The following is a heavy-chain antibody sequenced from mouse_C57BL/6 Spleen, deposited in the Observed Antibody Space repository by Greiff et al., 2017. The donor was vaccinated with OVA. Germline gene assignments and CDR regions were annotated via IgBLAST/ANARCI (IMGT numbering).Heavy chain of an antibody. V-gene: IGHV1-54*01. CDR1: GYAFTNYL. D-gene: IGHD1-1*01. CDR2: INPGSGGT. J-gene: IGHJ2*01. CDR3: ARRGTTVVATGFDY. Sequence: QVQLQQSGAELVRPGTSVKVSCKASGYAFTNYLIEWVKQRPGQGLEWIGVINPGSGGTNYNEKFKGKATLTADKSSGTAYMQLSSLTSEDSAVYFCARRGTTVVATGFDYWGQGTTLTVSS.